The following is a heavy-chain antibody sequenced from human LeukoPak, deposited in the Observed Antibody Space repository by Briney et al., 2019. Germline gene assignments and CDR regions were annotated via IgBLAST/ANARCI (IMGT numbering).Heavy chain of an antibody. CDR3: ARPRYCSGGSCYDNSFDT. CDR1: GFTVSNYW. Sequence: QTGGSLRLSCAASGFTVSNYWMHWVRQAPGKGLVWVSRINSDGSNTNYADSVKGRFAISRDNAKNTLYLQMNSLRAEDTAVYYCARPRYCSGGSCYDNSFDTWGQGTLVTVSS. D-gene: IGHD2-15*01. CDR2: INSDGSNT. J-gene: IGHJ5*02. V-gene: IGHV3-74*01.